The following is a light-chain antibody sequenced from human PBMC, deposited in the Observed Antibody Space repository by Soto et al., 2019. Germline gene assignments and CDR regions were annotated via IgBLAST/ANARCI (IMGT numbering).Light chain of an antibody. CDR1: SSDVGTYNY. Sequence: QSALTQPASVSGSPGQSITISCTGTSSDVGTYNYVSWYQQHPGKAPKLIIYDVSTRPSGIPDRFSGSKSGTSATLAITGLQTGDEGDYYCGTWDTSLRTGWVFGGGTKVTVL. J-gene: IGLJ3*02. V-gene: IGLV2-14*01. CDR3: GTWDTSLRTGWV. CDR2: DVS.